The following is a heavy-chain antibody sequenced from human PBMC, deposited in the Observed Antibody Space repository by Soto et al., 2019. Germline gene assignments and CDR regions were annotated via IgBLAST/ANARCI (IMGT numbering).Heavy chain of an antibody. Sequence: PGGSLRLSCAASGFTFSNSVIHWVRQAPGKGQEWVAVIASDGRSENYGDSVKGRFTISRDNSKNTLYLQMNSLRPEDTAVYYCVKERGAHDVFDIWGQGTMVTVSS. V-gene: IGHV3-30*18. CDR2: IASDGRSE. J-gene: IGHJ3*02. CDR1: GFTFSNSV. CDR3: VKERGAHDVFDI. D-gene: IGHD3-10*01.